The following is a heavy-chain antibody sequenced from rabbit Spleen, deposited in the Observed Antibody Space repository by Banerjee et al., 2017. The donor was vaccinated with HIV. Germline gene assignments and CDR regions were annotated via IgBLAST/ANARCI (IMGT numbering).Heavy chain of an antibody. Sequence: QEQLVESGGGLVQPEGSLTLTCKASGIDFSSYYYMCWVRQAPGKGLELIACIYTYSGATWYASWVNGRFTISRSTSLNTVTLQMTSLTAADTATYFCARDLTDIIGWNFGWWGPGTLVTVS. CDR1: GIDFSSYYY. J-gene: IGHJ4*01. D-gene: IGHD1-1*01. CDR3: ARDLTDIIGWNFGW. CDR2: IYTYSGAT. V-gene: IGHV1S43*01.